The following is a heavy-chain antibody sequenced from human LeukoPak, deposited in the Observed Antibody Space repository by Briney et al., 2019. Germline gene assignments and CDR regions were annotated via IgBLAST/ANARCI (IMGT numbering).Heavy chain of an antibody. V-gene: IGHV3-23*01. J-gene: IGHJ4*02. D-gene: IGHD2-21*01. Sequence: PGGSLRLSCAASGFTFSSYAMSWVRQAPGKGLEWVSAISGSGGSTYYADSVKGRFTISRDNSKNTLYLQMNSLRAEDTAVYYCVRDVWGDRDGFFEYWGQGTLVTVSS. CDR2: ISGSGGST. CDR3: VRDVWGDRDGFFEY. CDR1: GFTFSSYA.